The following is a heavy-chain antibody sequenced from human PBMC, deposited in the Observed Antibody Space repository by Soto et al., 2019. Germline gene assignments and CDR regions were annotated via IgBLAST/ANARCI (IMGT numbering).Heavy chain of an antibody. D-gene: IGHD5-18*01. CDR1: GGSISSCGYY. V-gene: IGHV4-31*03. J-gene: IGHJ6*02. CDR3: ARRDSGYIHGPPHYYYGLEV. Sequence: QVQLQESGPGLVKPSQTLSLTCSVSGGSISSCGYYWCCVRQHPWKGLEWIGYIDYSGSTNYNPSLKTRLSMSVDTSRNHFSLQLPSVTAADTAVYYCARRDSGYIHGPPHYYYGLEVWGQGTKVTVSS. CDR2: IDYSGST.